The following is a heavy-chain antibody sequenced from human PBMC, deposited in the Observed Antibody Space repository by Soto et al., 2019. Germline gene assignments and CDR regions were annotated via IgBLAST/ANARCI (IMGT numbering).Heavy chain of an antibody. V-gene: IGHV4-31*03. J-gene: IGHJ6*02. CDR2: IYYSGST. D-gene: IGHD3-10*01. Sequence: QVQLQESGPGLVKSSQTLSLTCTVSGGSISSDGNYWSWIRQHPGKGLEWIGYIYYSGSTYYNPSLKIRVTISVDTSKNQFSLNLNSVTAAETAVYYCARARMVRGIIYYYGMDVWGQGTTVTVSS. CDR3: ARARMVRGIIYYYGMDV. CDR1: GGSISSDGNY.